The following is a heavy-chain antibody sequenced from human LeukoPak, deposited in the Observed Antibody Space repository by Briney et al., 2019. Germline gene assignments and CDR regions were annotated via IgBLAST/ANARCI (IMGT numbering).Heavy chain of an antibody. CDR3: ARVNNWNMFHYYYMDV. D-gene: IGHD1/OR15-1a*01. J-gene: IGHJ6*03. CDR1: GYTFTSYY. Sequence: GASVKVSCKASGYTFTSYYMHWVRQAPGQGLEWMGWMNPNSGNTGYAQKFQGRVTMTRNTSISTAYMELSSLRSEDTAVYYCARVNNWNMFHYYYMDVWGKGTTVTVSS. CDR2: MNPNSGNT. V-gene: IGHV1-8*02.